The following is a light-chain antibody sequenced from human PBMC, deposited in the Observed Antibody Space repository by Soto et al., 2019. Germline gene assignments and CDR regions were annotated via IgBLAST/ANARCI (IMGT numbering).Light chain of an antibody. Sequence: QSVLIQPASVSGSPGQSITISCTGTSRDVGGSNYVSWYQHHPHRAPKLLIYEVSYRPSGVSSRFSGSKSGNTASLNISGLQAEDDADYYCSSYTSSNTLEVFGVGTKLTVL. J-gene: IGLJ2*01. CDR2: EVS. CDR1: SRDVGGSNY. V-gene: IGLV2-14*01. CDR3: SSYTSSNTLEV.